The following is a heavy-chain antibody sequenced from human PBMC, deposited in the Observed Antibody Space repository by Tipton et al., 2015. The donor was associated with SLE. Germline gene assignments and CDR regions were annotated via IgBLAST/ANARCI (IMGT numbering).Heavy chain of an antibody. Sequence: TLSLTCTVSGYSISSGYCWGWIRQPPGKGLEWIGSIFHSGSTYYNPSLKSRVTISVDTSKNQFSLKVSSVTAGDTAVYYCARAREHYEIWSGYYMWGQGTLVTVSS. D-gene: IGHD3-3*01. J-gene: IGHJ4*02. CDR2: IFHSGST. CDR1: GYSISSGYC. CDR3: ARAREHYEIWSGYYM. V-gene: IGHV4-38-2*02.